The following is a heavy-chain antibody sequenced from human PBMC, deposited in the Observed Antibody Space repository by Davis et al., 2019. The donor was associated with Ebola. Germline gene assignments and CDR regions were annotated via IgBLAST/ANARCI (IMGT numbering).Heavy chain of an antibody. D-gene: IGHD4-11*01. CDR2: VIPGDSDP. Sequence: GESLKISCESSGYGFRSHWIGWVRQRPGKGLDWMGMVIPGDSDPVYSPSFQGQVTISVDTSTRTVHLQLSSLKASDTGIYFCARGTPGVSTFFFFDSWSQGTPVTVSS. V-gene: IGHV5-51*01. CDR3: ARGTPGVSTFFFFDS. J-gene: IGHJ4*02. CDR1: GYGFRSHW.